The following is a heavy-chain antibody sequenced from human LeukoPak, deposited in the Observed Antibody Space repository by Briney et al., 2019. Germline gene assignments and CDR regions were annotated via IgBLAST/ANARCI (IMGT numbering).Heavy chain of an antibody. Sequence: GGSLRLSCTASGFTFSISGIHWVRQAPGKGLQWVGIISHDGFYKHYGDFVKGRFIISRDNSKNTVYLQVSSLRPEDTAVYYCAKGLEYSSSSNNYWGQGTLVTVSS. D-gene: IGHD6-6*01. V-gene: IGHV3-30*18. J-gene: IGHJ4*02. CDR1: GFTFSISG. CDR3: AKGLEYSSSSNNY. CDR2: ISHDGFYK.